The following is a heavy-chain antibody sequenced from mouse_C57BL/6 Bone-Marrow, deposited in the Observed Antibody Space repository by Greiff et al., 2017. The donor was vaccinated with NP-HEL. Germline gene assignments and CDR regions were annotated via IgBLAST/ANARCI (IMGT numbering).Heavy chain of an antibody. CDR1: GYSITSGYY. CDR3: ARGDYGNPAWFAY. CDR2: ISYDGSN. J-gene: IGHJ3*01. V-gene: IGHV3-6*01. Sequence: EVHLVESGPGLVKPSQSLSLTCSVTGYSITSGYYWNWIRQFPGNKLEWMGYISYDGSNNSNPSLKNRISITRDTSKNQFFLKLNSVTTEDTATYYCARGDYGNPAWFAYWGQGTLVTVSA. D-gene: IGHD2-1*01.